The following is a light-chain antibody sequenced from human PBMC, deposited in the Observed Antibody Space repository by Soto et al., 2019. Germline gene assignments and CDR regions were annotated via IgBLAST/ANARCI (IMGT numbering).Light chain of an antibody. CDR2: GAS. CDR1: QSISTN. Sequence: EIVMTQSPATLSVSPGERATLSCRASQSISTNLAWYQQKPGQAPRLLIYGASTRATGIPARFSGSGSGTECTLTISSLQSEDFAVYYCQQYTNWPPFTFGPGTKVDIK. V-gene: IGKV3-15*01. CDR3: QQYTNWPPFT. J-gene: IGKJ3*01.